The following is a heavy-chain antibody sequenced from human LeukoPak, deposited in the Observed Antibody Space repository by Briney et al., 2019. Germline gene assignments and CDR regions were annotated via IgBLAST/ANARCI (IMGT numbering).Heavy chain of an antibody. V-gene: IGHV1-2*02. CDR2: INPNSGGT. J-gene: IGHJ4*02. CDR3: ARVFDMITFGGVIAPTQYYFDY. CDR1: GYTFTGYY. Sequence: GASVKVSCKASGYTFTGYYMHWVRQAPGQGLEWMGWINPNSGGTNYAQKFQGRVTMTRDTSISTAYMELSRLRSDDTAVYYCARVFDMITFGGVIAPTQYYFDYWGQGTLVTASS. D-gene: IGHD3-16*02.